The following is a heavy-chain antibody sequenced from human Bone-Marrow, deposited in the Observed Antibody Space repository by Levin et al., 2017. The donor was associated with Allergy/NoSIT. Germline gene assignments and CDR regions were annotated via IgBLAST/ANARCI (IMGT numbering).Heavy chain of an antibody. Sequence: GESLKISCTASGFTFGDYAMSWFRQAPGKGLEWVGFIRSKAYGGTTEYAASVKGRFTISRDDSKSIAYLQMNSLKTEDTAVYYCTRDCIVVVTAIPYYYYYGMDVWGQGTTVTVSS. CDR1: GFTFGDYA. D-gene: IGHD2-21*02. J-gene: IGHJ6*02. CDR2: IRSKAYGGTT. V-gene: IGHV3-49*03. CDR3: TRDCIVVVTAIPYYYYYGMDV.